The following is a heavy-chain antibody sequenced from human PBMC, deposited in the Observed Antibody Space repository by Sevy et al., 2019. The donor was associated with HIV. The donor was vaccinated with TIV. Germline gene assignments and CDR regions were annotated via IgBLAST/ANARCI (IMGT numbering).Heavy chain of an antibody. D-gene: IGHD2-2*01. V-gene: IGHV1-18*01. Sequence: ASVKVSCKASGYTFTSYGISWVRQAPGQGREWMGWISAYNGNTNYAQKLQGRVTMTTDTSTSTAYMELRSLRSDDTAMYYCARDDCSSTSCQPYYYYGMDVWGQGTTVTVSS. J-gene: IGHJ6*02. CDR3: ARDDCSSTSCQPYYYYGMDV. CDR2: ISAYNGNT. CDR1: GYTFTSYG.